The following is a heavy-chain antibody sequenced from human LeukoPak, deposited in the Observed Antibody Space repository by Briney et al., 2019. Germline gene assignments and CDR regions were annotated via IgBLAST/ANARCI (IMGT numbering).Heavy chain of an antibody. Sequence: GESLKISCKGSGYSFTSYWIGWVRRMPGKGLEWMGIIYPGDSDTRYSPSFQGQVTISADKSISTAYLQWSSLKASDTAMYYCARTDYYGSGTYAFDIWGQGTMVTVSS. CDR2: IYPGDSDT. CDR1: GYSFTSYW. CDR3: ARTDYYGSGTYAFDI. J-gene: IGHJ3*02. D-gene: IGHD3-10*01. V-gene: IGHV5-51*01.